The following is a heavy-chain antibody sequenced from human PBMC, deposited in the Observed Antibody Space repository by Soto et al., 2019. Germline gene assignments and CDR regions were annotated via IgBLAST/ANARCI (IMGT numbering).Heavy chain of an antibody. D-gene: IGHD6-6*01. V-gene: IGHV1-18*03. CDR2: ISAYKGNT. Sequence: ASVKVSCKASGYTFTNYGISWVRQAPGQGLEWMGWISAYKGNTNYAQKFQGRVTMTTDTSTSTAYMELRSLRSDDMAVYYCASRSGQLPYYFDYWGQGTQVTVSS. CDR3: ASRSGQLPYYFDY. J-gene: IGHJ4*02. CDR1: GYTFTNYG.